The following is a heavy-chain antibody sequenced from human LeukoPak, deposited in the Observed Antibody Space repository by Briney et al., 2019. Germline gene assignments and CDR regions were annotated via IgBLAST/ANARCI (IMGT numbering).Heavy chain of an antibody. J-gene: IGHJ6*02. D-gene: IGHD6-13*01. CDR3: ARDLIEQQLAYYYYGMDV. V-gene: IGHV3-23*01. CDR2: ISGRGNSK. CDR1: GFSFSSHG. Sequence: GGSLRLSCEASGFSFSSHGMGWVRQAPGMGLEWVSLISGRGNSKDYADSVKGRFTISRDNSKNTLYLQMNSLRAEDTAVYYCARDLIEQQLAYYYYGMDVWGQGTTVTVSS.